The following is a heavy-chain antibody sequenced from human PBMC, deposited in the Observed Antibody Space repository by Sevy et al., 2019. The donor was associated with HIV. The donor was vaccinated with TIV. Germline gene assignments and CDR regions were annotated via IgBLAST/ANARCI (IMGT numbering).Heavy chain of an antibody. V-gene: IGHV3-33*01. CDR1: GFTLSSYG. CDR3: ARDRGEILRSAFKS. J-gene: IGHJ5*02. CDR2: IRYDGSNK. Sequence: GGSLRLSCAASGFTLSSYGMHWVRQAPGKGLEWVAVIRYDGSNKYYADSVKGRFTISRDNSKNTLYLQMNSLRADDTAIYYCARDRGEILRSAFKSWGQGTLVTVSS. D-gene: IGHD3-10*01.